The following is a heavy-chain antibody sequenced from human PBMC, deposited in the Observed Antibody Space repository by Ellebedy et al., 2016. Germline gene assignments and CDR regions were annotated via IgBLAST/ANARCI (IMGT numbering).Heavy chain of an antibody. CDR2: IYSGGTT. J-gene: IGHJ5*02. Sequence: GGSLRLSCAASGFTVSSNYMSWVRQAPGKGLELVSIIYSGGTTYSADSVKGRFTISRDNAKNSLYLQMNSLRAEDTALYYCAKADSGSFVKHVSWFDPWGQGTLVTVSS. V-gene: IGHV3-53*05. D-gene: IGHD1-26*01. CDR3: AKADSGSFVKHVSWFDP. CDR1: GFTVSSNY.